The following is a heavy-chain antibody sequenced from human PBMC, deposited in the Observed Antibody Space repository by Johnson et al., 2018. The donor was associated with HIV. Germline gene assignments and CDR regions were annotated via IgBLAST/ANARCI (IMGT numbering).Heavy chain of an antibody. CDR1: GFTFSDYW. J-gene: IGHJ3*02. CDR3: GFDI. V-gene: IGHV3-7*05. CDR2: IKQDGSET. Sequence: VQLVESGGGLVQPGGSLRLSCAGSGFTFSDYWMKWVRQAPGKGLEWVAKIKQDGSETYYVDSVKGRFTISRDNAKNLLFLQMNSLRADDTAVYYCGFDIWGQGTLVIVSS.